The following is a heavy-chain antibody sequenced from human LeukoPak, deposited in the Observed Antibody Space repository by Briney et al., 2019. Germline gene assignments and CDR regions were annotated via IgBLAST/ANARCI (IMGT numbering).Heavy chain of an antibody. J-gene: IGHJ4*02. D-gene: IGHD4-17*01. CDR2: FYYSGST. V-gene: IGHV4-61*01. CDR3: ARDTGPYGDYVHFEY. CDR1: GGSVSSGSYY. Sequence: PSETLSLTCTVSGGSVSSGSYYWSWIRQPPGKGLEWIGYFYYSGSTNYNPSLKSRVTISVDTSKNQFSLKLSSVTAADTAVYYCARDTGPYGDYVHFEYWGQGTLVTVSS.